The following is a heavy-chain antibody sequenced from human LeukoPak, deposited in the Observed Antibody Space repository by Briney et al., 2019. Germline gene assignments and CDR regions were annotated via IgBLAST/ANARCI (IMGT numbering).Heavy chain of an antibody. CDR2: IYTSGST. CDR1: GGSISSGGYY. D-gene: IGHD3-9*01. J-gene: IGHJ2*01. Sequence: PSETLSLTCTISGGSISSGGYYWSWIRRPAGKGLEWIGPIYTSGSTNYNPSLKSRVTISVDTSKNQFSLKLSSVTAADTAVYYCARAQFEYYDILTGFGSNWYFDLWGRGTLVTVSS. CDR3: ARAQFEYYDILTGFGSNWYFDL. V-gene: IGHV4-61*02.